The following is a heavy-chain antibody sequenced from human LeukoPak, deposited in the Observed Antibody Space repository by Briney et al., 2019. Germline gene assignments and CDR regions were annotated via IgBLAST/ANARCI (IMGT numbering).Heavy chain of an antibody. D-gene: IGHD2-2*01. CDR1: GFTFSSYA. V-gene: IGHV3-30-3*01. Sequence: GGSLRLSCAASGFTFSSYAMHRVRQAPGKGLEWVAIISYDGSNKYYADSVKGRFTISRDNSKNTLYLQMNSLRAEDTAVYYCARECSSTSCYFAAFDIWGQGTMVTVSS. J-gene: IGHJ3*02. CDR3: ARECSSTSCYFAAFDI. CDR2: ISYDGSNK.